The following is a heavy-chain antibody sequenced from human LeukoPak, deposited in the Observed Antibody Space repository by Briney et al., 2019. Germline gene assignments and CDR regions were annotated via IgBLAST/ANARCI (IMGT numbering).Heavy chain of an antibody. CDR2: IHATGST. CDR1: GGPITNSY. V-gene: IGHV4-4*07. CDR3: ARILDRDI. Sequence: PSETLSLTCTVSGGPITNSYWSWIRHSAGTGMEWIGRIHATGSTDYSPSLKSRVSMSLDMPTKQFSLTLSAVTAADTATNYCARILDRDIWGQGTLVTVSP. J-gene: IGHJ3*02. D-gene: IGHD3-22*01.